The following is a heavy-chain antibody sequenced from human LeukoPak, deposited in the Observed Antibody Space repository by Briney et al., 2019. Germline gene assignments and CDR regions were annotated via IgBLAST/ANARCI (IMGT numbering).Heavy chain of an antibody. CDR3: ARHGRDKVVPAAIWIDY. CDR2: IYPGDSDT. J-gene: IGHJ4*02. D-gene: IGHD2-2*02. Sequence: GESLKISCKGSGYSFTSYWIGWVRQMPGKGLEWMGIIYPGDSDTRYSPSFQGQVTISADKSISTAYLQWSSLKASDTAMYYCARHGRDKVVPAAIWIDYWGQGTLVTVSS. V-gene: IGHV5-51*01. CDR1: GYSFTSYW.